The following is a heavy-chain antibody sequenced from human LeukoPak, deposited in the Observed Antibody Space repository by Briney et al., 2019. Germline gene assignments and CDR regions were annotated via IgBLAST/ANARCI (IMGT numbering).Heavy chain of an antibody. J-gene: IGHJ4*02. D-gene: IGHD2-21*02. CDR2: MYYSGKT. V-gene: IGHV4-59*11. Sequence: PSETLSLTCTVSGGSISSHYWSWIRQPPGQGLEWIGYMYYSGKTNYNPSLKSRVTISVDTSKKQFSLKLSSVTAADTSVYYCARTPICGSDYYTDFWGQGTLVTVSS. CDR3: ARTPICGSDYYTDF. CDR1: GGSISSHY.